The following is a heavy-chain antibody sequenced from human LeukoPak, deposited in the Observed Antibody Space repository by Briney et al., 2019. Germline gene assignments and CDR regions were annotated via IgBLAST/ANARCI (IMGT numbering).Heavy chain of an antibody. Sequence: PGGSLSLSCAASGFIVSTSYMSWVRQAPGKGLEWVSAIYSGGDTYYADSVKGRFTVSRDNSKNTLYLQMNSLRAEDTAVYYCAKDLSPNYGGNSGFDYWGQGTLVTVSS. CDR2: IYSGGDT. CDR3: AKDLSPNYGGNSGFDY. D-gene: IGHD4-23*01. V-gene: IGHV3-53*01. J-gene: IGHJ4*02. CDR1: GFIVSTSY.